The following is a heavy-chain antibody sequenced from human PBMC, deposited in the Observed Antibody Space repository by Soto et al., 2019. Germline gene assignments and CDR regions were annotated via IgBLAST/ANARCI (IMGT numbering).Heavy chain of an antibody. CDR1: GGTFSSYT. Sequence: SVKVSCKASGGTFSSYTISWVRQAPGQGQERIRRIIPILGIANYAQKFQGRVTITADKSTSTAYMELSSLRSEDTAVYYCATLLLYYYDSSGYYGYLDYWGQGTLVTVSS. J-gene: IGHJ4*02. D-gene: IGHD3-22*01. V-gene: IGHV1-69*02. CDR3: ATLLLYYYDSSGYYGYLDY. CDR2: IIPILGIA.